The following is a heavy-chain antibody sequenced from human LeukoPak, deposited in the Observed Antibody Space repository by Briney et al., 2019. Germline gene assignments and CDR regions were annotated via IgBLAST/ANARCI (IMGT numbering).Heavy chain of an antibody. CDR3: ARVSRNYYGSGSYYARGDAFDI. D-gene: IGHD3-10*01. V-gene: IGHV1-3*01. CDR2: INAGNGNT. CDR1: GYTFTSYA. Sequence: GASVKVSCKASGYTFTSYAMHWVRQAPGQRLEWMGWINAGNGNTKYSQKFQGRVTITRDTSASTAYMELSSLRSEDTAVYYCARVSRNYYGSGSYYARGDAFDIWGQGTMVTVSS. J-gene: IGHJ3*02.